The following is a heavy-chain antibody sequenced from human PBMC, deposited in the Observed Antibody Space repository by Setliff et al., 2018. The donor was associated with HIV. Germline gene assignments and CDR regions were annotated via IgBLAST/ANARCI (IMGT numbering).Heavy chain of an antibody. Sequence: KPSETLSLTCAVSGYSISSGYYWGWIRQPPGKGLEWIGEINHSGGTNYNPSLKSRVTISVDTTKNQFSLKVKSVTAADTAVYYCARGYCSGGSCYGDTGGYHPFDYWGQGTLVTV. D-gene: IGHD2-15*01. CDR2: INHSGGT. V-gene: IGHV4-38-2*01. CDR3: ARGYCSGGSCYGDTGGYHPFDY. J-gene: IGHJ4*02. CDR1: GYSISSGYY.